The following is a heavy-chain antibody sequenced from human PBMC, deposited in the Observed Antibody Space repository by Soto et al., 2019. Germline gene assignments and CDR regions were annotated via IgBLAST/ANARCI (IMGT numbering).Heavy chain of an antibody. J-gene: IGHJ4*02. CDR1: GFTFKTYG. Sequence: QVQLVESGGGVFQPGKSLRLSCAGSGFTFKTYGIHWVRQAPGKGLEWVAAITYDGTKQFYADSVKGRFTISRDNSENTVYLHMTSLRNEDTAVYYCAREGWQWLLRGENFDYLGQGTPVTVSS. CDR2: ITYDGTKQ. V-gene: IGHV3-30*03. D-gene: IGHD5-12*01. CDR3: AREGWQWLLRGENFDY.